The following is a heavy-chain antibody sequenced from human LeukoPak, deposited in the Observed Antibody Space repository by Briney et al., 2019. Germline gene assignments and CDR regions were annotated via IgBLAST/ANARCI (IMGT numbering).Heavy chain of an antibody. D-gene: IGHD3-3*01. V-gene: IGHV4-59*01. CDR2: IYYSGST. CDR1: GGSISSYY. J-gene: IGHJ4*02. Sequence: PSETLTLTCTVSGGSISSYYWSWIRQPPGKGLEWIGYIYYSGSTNYNPSLKSRVTISVDTSKNQFSLKLSSVTAADTAVYYCAGEEEWLFDYWGQGTLVTVSS. CDR3: AGEEEWLFDY.